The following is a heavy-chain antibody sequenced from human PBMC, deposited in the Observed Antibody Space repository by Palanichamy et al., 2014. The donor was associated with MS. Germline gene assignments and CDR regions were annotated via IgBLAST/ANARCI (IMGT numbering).Heavy chain of an antibody. CDR2: ITNNGGGT. CDR3: ARRVGGYDY. V-gene: IGHV3-64D*06. CDR1: GFTFSSYP. Sequence: EVQLVESGGGLVQPGGSLRLSCSASGFTFSSYPMHWVRQAPGKGLEYVSAITNNGGGTYYTDSVKGRFTISRDNSKNTLYLQMNSLRAEDTAVYYCARRVGGYDYWGQGTLVTVSS. J-gene: IGHJ4*02. D-gene: IGHD3-16*01.